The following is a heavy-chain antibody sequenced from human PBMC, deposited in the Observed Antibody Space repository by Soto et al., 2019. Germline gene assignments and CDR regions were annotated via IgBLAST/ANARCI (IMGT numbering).Heavy chain of an antibody. D-gene: IGHD6-25*01. CDR1: GFTFRSHA. J-gene: IGHJ4*02. CDR2: ISYDGSNK. V-gene: IGHV3-30-3*01. Sequence: QVQLVESGGGVVQPGRSLRLSCEASGFTFRSHAMHWVRQAPGKGLEWVAVISYDGSNKYYADSVKGRFTISRDNSKNTLYLQMNSLRAEDTAVYYCASEYSIGYWGQGTLVTVSP. CDR3: ASEYSIGY.